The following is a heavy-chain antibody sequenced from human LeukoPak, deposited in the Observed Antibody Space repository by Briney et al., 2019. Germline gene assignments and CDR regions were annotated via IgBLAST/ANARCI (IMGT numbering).Heavy chain of an antibody. D-gene: IGHD3/OR15-3a*01. Sequence: SETLSLTCTVSGGSISSSSYYWGWIRQPPGKGLEWIGSIYHSGSTYYNPSLKSRVTISVDTSKNQFSLKLSSVTAADTAVYYCARGGFTDWGSYYFDYWGQGTLVTVSS. V-gene: IGHV4-39*07. CDR1: GGSISSSSYY. CDR2: IYHSGST. J-gene: IGHJ4*02. CDR3: ARGGFTDWGSYYFDY.